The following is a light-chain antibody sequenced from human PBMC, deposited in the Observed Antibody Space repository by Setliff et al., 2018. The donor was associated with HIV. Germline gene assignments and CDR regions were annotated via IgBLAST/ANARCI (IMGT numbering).Light chain of an antibody. Sequence: QSVLTQPPLASGTPGQRVTISCSGSSSNIGSNTVNWYQHLPGLAPKFLIYSDNRRPAVVPDRFSGSKSGTSASLAISGLQSEDEADYYCAAWDDSLNGDVFGTGTKVTVL. V-gene: IGLV1-44*01. CDR1: SSNIGSNT. CDR2: SDN. CDR3: AAWDDSLNGDV. J-gene: IGLJ1*01.